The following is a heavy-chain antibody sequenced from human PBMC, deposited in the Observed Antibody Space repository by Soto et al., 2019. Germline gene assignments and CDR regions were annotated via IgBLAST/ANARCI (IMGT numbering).Heavy chain of an antibody. Sequence: ASVKVSCKASGYTFTSYYMHWVREAPGQGLEWMGIINPSGGSTSYAQKFQGRVTMTRDTSTSTVYMELSSLRSEDTAVYYCARSRPLPGSYYSPFDGMEVWGQGTKVTVSS. V-gene: IGHV1-46*01. CDR1: GYTFTSYY. CDR2: INPSGGST. D-gene: IGHD3-10*01. J-gene: IGHJ6*02. CDR3: ARSRPLPGSYYSPFDGMEV.